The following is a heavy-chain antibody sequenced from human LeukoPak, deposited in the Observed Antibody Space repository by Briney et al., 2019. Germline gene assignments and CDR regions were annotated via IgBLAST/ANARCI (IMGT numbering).Heavy chain of an antibody. D-gene: IGHD3-16*01. CDR2: TYYRSKWYN. Sequence: KTSQTLSLTCAISGDSVSSNSAAWNWIRQSPSRGLEWLGRTYYRSKWYNDYAVSVKSRITINPDTSKNQFSLQLNSVTPEDTAVYYCARGAFGDLFHSRPNYYGMDVWGQGTTVTVSS. J-gene: IGHJ6*02. V-gene: IGHV6-1*01. CDR1: GDSVSSNSAA. CDR3: ARGAFGDLFHSRPNYYGMDV.